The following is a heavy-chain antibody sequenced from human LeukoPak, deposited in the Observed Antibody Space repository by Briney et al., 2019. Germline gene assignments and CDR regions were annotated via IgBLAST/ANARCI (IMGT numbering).Heavy chain of an antibody. V-gene: IGHV3-7*03. CDR1: GFTFSSYC. CDR2: INKDESEK. CDR3: ARCRTTVTAMPGY. J-gene: IGHJ4*02. D-gene: IGHD4-17*01. Sequence: GGSLRLSCAASGFTFSSYCMRWVRQAPGKGLEWVANINKDESEKYYVDSVEGRFTISRDNAKNSLYLQMNSLRAEDTAVYYCARCRTTVTAMPGYWGQGTLVTVSS.